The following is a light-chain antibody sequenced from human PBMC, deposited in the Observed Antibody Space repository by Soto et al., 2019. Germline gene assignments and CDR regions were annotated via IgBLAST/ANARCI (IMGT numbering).Light chain of an antibody. J-gene: IGLJ2*01. CDR2: VGTGGIVG. CDR1: SGCSNYK. Sequence: QLVLTQPPSASASLGASVTLTCTLSSGCSNYKVDWYQQRPGKGPRFVMRVGTGGIVGSKGDGIPDRFSVLGSGLNRYLTIKNIQEEDESDYHCGADHGSGSNFVVVFGGGPKLTVL. CDR3: GADHGSGSNFVVV. V-gene: IGLV9-49*01.